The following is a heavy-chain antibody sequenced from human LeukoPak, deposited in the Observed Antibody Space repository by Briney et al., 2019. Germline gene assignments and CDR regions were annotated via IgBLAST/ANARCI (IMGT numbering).Heavy chain of an antibody. Sequence: SQTLSLTCTVSGGSISSGGYYWSWIRQPPGKGLEWIGSIYYSGDTYYRPSLKSRVTISVDTSKNQVSLKLSSVTAADTAVYYCARRPSRSPFDYWGQGTLLTVSS. CDR1: GGSISSGGYY. V-gene: IGHV4-39*01. CDR2: IYYSGDT. J-gene: IGHJ4*02. CDR3: ARRPSRSPFDY.